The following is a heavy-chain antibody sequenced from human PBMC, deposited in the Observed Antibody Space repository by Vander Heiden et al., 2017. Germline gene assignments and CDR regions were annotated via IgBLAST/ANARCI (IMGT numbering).Heavy chain of an antibody. D-gene: IGHD2-21*01. CDR1: GGSITNNDYY. CDR2: IYRSVNT. CDR3: HGELWIHGLDV. Sequence: QLQLQESGPGLVRPSETLSLTCTVSGGSITNNDYYWGWMRQPPGKEPEWIGCIYRSVNTYYNPSLKSRVAISADTSKNQFSLRLSSVTAADTAVYYCHGELWIHGLDVWGQGTTVTASS. J-gene: IGHJ6*02. V-gene: IGHV4-39*01.